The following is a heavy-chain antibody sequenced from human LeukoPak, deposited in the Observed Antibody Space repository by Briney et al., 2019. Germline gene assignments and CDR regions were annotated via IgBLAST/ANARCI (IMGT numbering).Heavy chain of an antibody. D-gene: IGHD6-19*01. CDR3: ARVGSWYYFDY. V-gene: IGHV4-59*01. J-gene: IGHJ4*02. CDR2: IDYSGNT. Sequence: SETLSLSCTVSGGSFSSYYWTWIRQPPGKGLEWIAYIDYSGNTNYSPSLKSRVTVSVDTSRNQFSLKLSSVTAADTAVYYCARVGSWYYFDYWGQGTPVTVSS. CDR1: GGSFSSYY.